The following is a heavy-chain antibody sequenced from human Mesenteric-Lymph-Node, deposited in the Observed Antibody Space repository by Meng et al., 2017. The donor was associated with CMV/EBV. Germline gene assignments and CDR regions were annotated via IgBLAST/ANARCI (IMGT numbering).Heavy chain of an antibody. CDR2: ISSSSSYI. CDR1: EFTFSSYS. J-gene: IGHJ5*02. CDR3: ARARGITMVRGVIPNWFDP. Sequence: GESLKISCAASEFTFSSYSMNWVRQAPGKGLEWVSSISSSSSYIYYADSVKGRFTISRDNAKNSLYLQMNSLRAEDMAVYYCARARGITMVRGVIPNWFDPWGQGTLVTVSS. V-gene: IGHV3-21*01. D-gene: IGHD3-10*01.